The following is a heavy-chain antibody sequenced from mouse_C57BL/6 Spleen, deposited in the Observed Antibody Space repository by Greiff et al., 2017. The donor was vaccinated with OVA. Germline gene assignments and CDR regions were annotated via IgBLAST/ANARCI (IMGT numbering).Heavy chain of an antibody. CDR1: GFSLTSYG. CDR2: IWSDGST. V-gene: IGHV2-6*03. D-gene: IGHD3-2*02. Sequence: QVQLKQSGPGLVAPSQSLSITCTVSGFSLTSYGVHWVRQPPGKGLEWLVVIWSDGSTTYNSALKSRLSISKDNSKSQVFLKMNSLQTDDTAMYYCARTAQEGAWFAYWGQGTLVTVSA. J-gene: IGHJ3*01. CDR3: ARTAQEGAWFAY.